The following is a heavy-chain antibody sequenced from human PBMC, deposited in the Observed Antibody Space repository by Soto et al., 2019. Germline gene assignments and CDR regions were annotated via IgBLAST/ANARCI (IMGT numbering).Heavy chain of an antibody. D-gene: IGHD2-2*03. V-gene: IGHV3-23*01. CDR2: ISGSGGST. CDR1: GFTFSSYA. CDR3: AKMDIVVVPALTYGMDV. J-gene: IGHJ6*02. Sequence: GGSLRLSCAASGFTFSSYAMSWVRQAPGKGLEWVSAISGSGGSTYYADSVKGRFTISRDNSKNTLYLQMNGLRAEDTAVYYCAKMDIVVVPALTYGMDVWGQGTTVTVSS.